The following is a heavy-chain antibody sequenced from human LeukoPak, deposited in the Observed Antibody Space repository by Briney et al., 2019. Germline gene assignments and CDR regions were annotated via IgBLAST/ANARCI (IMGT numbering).Heavy chain of an antibody. CDR1: GFTFSSYA. V-gene: IGHV4-34*01. CDR2: INHSGST. J-gene: IGHJ6*02. CDR3: ARAPYDFWSGYYGMDV. D-gene: IGHD3-3*01. Sequence: GSLRLSCAASGFTFSSYAMSWVRQAPGKGLEWIGEINHSGSTNYNPSLKSRVTISVDTSKNQFSLKLSSVTAADTAVYYCARAPYDFWSGYYGMDVWGQGTTVTVSS.